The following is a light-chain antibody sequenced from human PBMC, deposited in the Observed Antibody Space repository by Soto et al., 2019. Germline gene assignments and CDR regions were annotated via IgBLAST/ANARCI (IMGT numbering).Light chain of an antibody. Sequence: DIQLTQSPSFLSASVGDRVTITCRASQAISSSLAWYQHNPGKAPKLLIYAASTLQNGVPSSFSGSGSGTEFTLTISSLQPEDFAVYYCHHRDSWPTFGGGTKVEIK. CDR2: AAS. CDR3: HHRDSWPT. V-gene: IGKV1-9*01. CDR1: QAISSS. J-gene: IGKJ4*01.